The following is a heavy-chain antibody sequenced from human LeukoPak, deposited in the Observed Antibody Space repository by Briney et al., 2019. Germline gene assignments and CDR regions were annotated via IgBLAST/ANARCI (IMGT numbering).Heavy chain of an antibody. J-gene: IGHJ4*02. CDR2: IGSGGTT. D-gene: IGHD3-22*01. Sequence: PGGSLRLSCAASGFTFSSYAMSWVRQAPGKGLEWVSAIGSGGTTYYADSVKGRFTISRDNAKNSLYLQMNSLRDEDTAVYSCARKSYYYDSSGYFFDYWGQGTLVTVSS. CDR3: ARKSYYYDSSGYFFDY. CDR1: GFTFSSYA. V-gene: IGHV3-23*01.